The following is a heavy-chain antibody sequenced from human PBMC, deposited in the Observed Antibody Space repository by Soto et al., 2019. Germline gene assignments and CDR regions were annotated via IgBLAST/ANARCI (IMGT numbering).Heavy chain of an antibody. CDR1: GFTFSSYA. V-gene: IGHV3-30-3*01. J-gene: IGHJ4*02. CDR3: AREYYGDSYFDY. D-gene: IGHD4-17*01. CDR2: ISYDGSNK. Sequence: GGSLRLSCAASGFTFSSYAMHWVRQAPGKGLERVAVISYDGSNKYYADSVKGRFTISRDNSKNTLYLQMNSLRVEDTAVYYCAREYYGDSYFDYWGQGTLVTVSS.